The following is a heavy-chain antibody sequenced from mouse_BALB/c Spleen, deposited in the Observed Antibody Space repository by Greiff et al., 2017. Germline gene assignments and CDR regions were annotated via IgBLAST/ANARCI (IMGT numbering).Heavy chain of an antibody. CDR1: GYSITSGYY. V-gene: IGHV3-6*02. CDR3: ARDHGSQAWFAY. CDR2: ISYDGSN. D-gene: IGHD1-1*01. J-gene: IGHJ3*01. Sequence: QLQESGPGLVKPSQSLSLTCSVTGYSITSGYYWNWIRQFPGNKLEWMGYISYDGSNNYNPSLKNRISITRDTSKNQFFLKLNSVTTEDTATYYCARDHGSQAWFAYWGQGTLVTVSA.